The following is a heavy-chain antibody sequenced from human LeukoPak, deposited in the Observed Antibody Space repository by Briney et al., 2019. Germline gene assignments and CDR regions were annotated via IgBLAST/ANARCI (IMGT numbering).Heavy chain of an antibody. CDR2: ISGSGSST. CDR3: AKWGRSGSYFDY. Sequence: GGTLRLSCAASGFTFSSYGMSWVRQAPGKGLEWVSAISGSGSSTYYADSVKGRFTISRDNSKNTLYLQMNSLRAEDTAVYYCAKWGRSGSYFDYWGQGTLVTVSS. CDR1: GFTFSSYG. D-gene: IGHD1-26*01. V-gene: IGHV3-23*01. J-gene: IGHJ4*02.